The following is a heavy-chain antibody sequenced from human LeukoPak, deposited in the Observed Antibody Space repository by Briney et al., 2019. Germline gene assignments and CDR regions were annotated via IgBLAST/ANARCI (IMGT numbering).Heavy chain of an antibody. CDR2: MSSSGNN. CDR3: ARGRVAARLGRSYFDY. J-gene: IGHJ4*02. V-gene: IGHV4-4*07. Sequence: PSETLSLTCSVSGDSISYFYWSWIRQAAGKGLEWIGRMSSSGNNDYNASLKSRVTMSVDTSKNQFSLKLSSVTAADTAVYYCARGRVAARLGRSYFDYWGQGTLVTVSS. D-gene: IGHD6-6*01. CDR1: GDSISYFY.